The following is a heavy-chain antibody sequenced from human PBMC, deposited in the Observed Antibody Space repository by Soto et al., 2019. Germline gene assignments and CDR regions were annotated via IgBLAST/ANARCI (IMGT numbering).Heavy chain of an antibody. Sequence: QVQLVQSGAEVKKPGSSVKVSCKASGGTFSSYAISWVRQAPGQGLEWMGGVIPIFGTANYAQKFQGRVTITADESTSTAYMGLSSLRSEDRAVYYCARLVYDFWSGSTHYYYYGMDVWGQGTTVTVSS. J-gene: IGHJ6*02. CDR1: GGTFSSYA. CDR2: VIPIFGTA. D-gene: IGHD3-3*01. V-gene: IGHV1-69*01. CDR3: ARLVYDFWSGSTHYYYYGMDV.